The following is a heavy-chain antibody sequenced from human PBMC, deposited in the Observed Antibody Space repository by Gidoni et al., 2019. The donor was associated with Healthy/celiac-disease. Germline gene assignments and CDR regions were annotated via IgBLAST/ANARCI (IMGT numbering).Heavy chain of an antibody. CDR1: GYTLTELS. Sequence: QVQLVQSGAEVKKPGASVKVSCKVSGYTLTELSMHWVRQAPGKGLECIGGFDPEDCETIYPHKFQVRVTMTEDTSTDTAYMGLSNLRSEDTAVYYCATGDIVGGYKTHGAFDIWGQGTMVTVSS. D-gene: IGHD1-26*01. V-gene: IGHV1-24*01. CDR2: FDPEDCET. CDR3: ATGDIVGGYKTHGAFDI. J-gene: IGHJ3*02.